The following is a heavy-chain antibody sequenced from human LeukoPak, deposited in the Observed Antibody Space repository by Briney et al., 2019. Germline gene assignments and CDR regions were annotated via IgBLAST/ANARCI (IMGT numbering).Heavy chain of an antibody. CDR3: AKDHSSGERGLFDY. D-gene: IGHD6-19*01. V-gene: IGHV3-33*06. CDR1: GFTFSSYG. CDR2: IWYDGSNK. Sequence: QAGRSLRLSCAASGFTFSSYGMHWVRQAPGKGLEWVAVIWYDGSNKYYADSVKGRFTISRDNSKNTLYLQMNSLRAEDTAVYYCAKDHSSGERGLFDYWGQGTLVTVSS. J-gene: IGHJ4*02.